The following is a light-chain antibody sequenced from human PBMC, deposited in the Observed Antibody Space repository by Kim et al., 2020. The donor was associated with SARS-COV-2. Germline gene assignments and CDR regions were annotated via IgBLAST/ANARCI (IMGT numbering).Light chain of an antibody. J-gene: IGLJ2*01. Sequence: SYELTQPPSVSVAPGKTARITCGGNNIGSKSVHWYQQKPGQAPVLVIYYDSDRPSGIPERFSGSNSGNTATLTNSRVEAGDEADYYCQVWDSSSDHVVFG. CDR2: YDS. V-gene: IGLV3-21*04. CDR3: QVWDSSSDHVV. CDR1: NIGSKS.